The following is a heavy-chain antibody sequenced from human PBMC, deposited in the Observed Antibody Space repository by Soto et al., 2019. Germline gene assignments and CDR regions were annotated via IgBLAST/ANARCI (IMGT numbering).Heavy chain of an antibody. J-gene: IGHJ3*02. CDR2: IDCIGRT. V-gene: IGHV4-31*03. CDR1: GGSISSDNYF. Sequence: QVQLQESGAGLVTPSQTLSLTCTVSGGSISSDNYFWSWTRPHPGKGLEWIGYIDCIGRTYYNPSLKSRVTTSVDTSKNQFSLRLSSVTVADTATYYCARELKSAAASDAVDIWCQGTVVTVSS. D-gene: IGHD2-15*01. CDR3: ARELKSAAASDAVDI.